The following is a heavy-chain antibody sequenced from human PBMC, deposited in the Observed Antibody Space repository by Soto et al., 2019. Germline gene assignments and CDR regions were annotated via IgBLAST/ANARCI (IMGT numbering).Heavy chain of an antibody. CDR3: ARDTAGGAEGFDY. Sequence: QVQLQESGPGLVKPSETLSLTCTVSGGSVSSGSYYWSWIRQPPGKGLEWIGYIYYSGSTNYNPSLKRRVPISVDTSKNQFSLKLSSVTAADTAVYYCARDTAGGAEGFDYWGQGTLVTVSS. J-gene: IGHJ4*02. V-gene: IGHV4-61*01. D-gene: IGHD3-10*01. CDR2: IYYSGST. CDR1: GGSVSSGSYY.